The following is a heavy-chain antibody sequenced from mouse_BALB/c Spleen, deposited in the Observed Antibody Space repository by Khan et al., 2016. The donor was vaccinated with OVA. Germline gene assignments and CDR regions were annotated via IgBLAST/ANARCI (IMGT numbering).Heavy chain of an antibody. Sequence: QVQLKQSGPELVKPGASVKISCKASGYTFTAYDINWVRQRPGQGLEWIGWLYPVAGSTDYNEHFKGTATLPVDTSSNTAYMQLSSLTSEKSAVYFWAREGLRGVAMDYWGQGASVSVSS. CDR1: GYTFTAYD. J-gene: IGHJ4*01. D-gene: IGHD2-4*01. CDR2: LYPVAGST. V-gene: IGHV1-84*01. CDR3: AREGLRGVAMDY.